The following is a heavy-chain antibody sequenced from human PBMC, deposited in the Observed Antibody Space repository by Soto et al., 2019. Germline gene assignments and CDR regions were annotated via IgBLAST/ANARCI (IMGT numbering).Heavy chain of an antibody. Sequence: QGQLQQSGPGLVKPSQTLSLTCVISGDSVSSDITSWNWIRQSPSRGLEWLGRTYYRSKWFHDYAASVKRRITINPDTSKNQFSLELNSMTPEDTAVYYCARGNALDVWGQGTVVTVSS. D-gene: IGHD3-10*01. CDR1: GDSVSSDITS. CDR2: TYYRSKWFH. CDR3: ARGNALDV. J-gene: IGHJ3*01. V-gene: IGHV6-1*01.